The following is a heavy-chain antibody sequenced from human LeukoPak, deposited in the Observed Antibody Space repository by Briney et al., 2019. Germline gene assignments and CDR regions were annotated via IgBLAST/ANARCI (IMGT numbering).Heavy chain of an antibody. J-gene: IGHJ4*02. D-gene: IGHD3-22*01. Sequence: PGGSLRLSCAASGFAFSDSSMNWVRQGPGKGLEWLSYISPTSHTLYADSVKGRFTISRDNSKNTLYLQMNSLRGEDTAVYYCAKAMYADYDSSDLWGQGTLVTVSS. V-gene: IGHV3-69-1*01. CDR1: GFAFSDSS. CDR2: ISPTSHT. CDR3: AKAMYADYDSSDL.